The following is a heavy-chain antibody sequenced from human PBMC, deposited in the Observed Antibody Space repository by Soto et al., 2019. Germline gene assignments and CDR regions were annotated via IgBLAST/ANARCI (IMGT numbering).Heavy chain of an antibody. CDR1: GYTFTGYY. CDR3: ARGVVEGRLRDGGYEPSNFDY. CDR2: INPNSGGT. V-gene: IGHV1-2*04. Sequence: VSVKVSCKASGYTFTGYYMNWVRQAPGQGLEWMGWINPNSGGTNYAQKFQGWVTLTRDTSISTAYMDLSRMRSDDTAMYYYARGVVEGRLRDGGYEPSNFDYWGQGTLVTVSS. D-gene: IGHD2-2*01. J-gene: IGHJ4*02.